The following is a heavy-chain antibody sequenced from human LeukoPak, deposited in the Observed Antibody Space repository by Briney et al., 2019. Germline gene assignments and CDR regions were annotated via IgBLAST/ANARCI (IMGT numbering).Heavy chain of an antibody. V-gene: IGHV3-15*01. CDR1: GFTFSNAW. J-gene: IGHJ4*02. D-gene: IGHD2-8*01. CDR3: TTEDIVLMVCAI. CDR2: IKSKTDGGTT. Sequence: GGSLRLSCAASGFTFSNAWMSWVRQAPGKGLEWVGRIKSKTDGGTTDYAAPVKGRFTISRDDSKNTLYLQMNSLKTEDTAVYYCTTEDIVLMVCAIWGQGTLVTVSS.